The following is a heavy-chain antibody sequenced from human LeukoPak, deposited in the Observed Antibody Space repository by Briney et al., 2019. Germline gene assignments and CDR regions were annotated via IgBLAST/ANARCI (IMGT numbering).Heavy chain of an antibody. V-gene: IGHV1-69*06. CDR3: ARGGYSSSFGLYYYYYMDV. J-gene: IGHJ6*03. CDR2: IIPVFGTT. Sequence: ASVKVSCKASGGTFNSYAISWVRQAPGQGLEWMGGIIPVFGTTNYARKFRGRVTITADKSTSTAYMELSSLRSEDTAVYYCARGGYSSSFGLYYYYYMDVWGKGTTVTVSS. CDR1: GGTFNSYA. D-gene: IGHD6-13*01.